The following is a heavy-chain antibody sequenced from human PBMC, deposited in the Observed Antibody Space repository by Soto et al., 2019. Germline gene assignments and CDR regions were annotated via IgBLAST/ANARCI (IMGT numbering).Heavy chain of an antibody. Sequence: ASGKVSCKASGYTFTSYAMHWVRQAPGQRLEWMGWINAGNGNTKYSQKFQGRVTITRDTSASTAYMELSSLRSEDTAVYYCASMDTDYYYYYGMDVWGQGTTVTVSS. CDR3: ASMDTDYYYYYGMDV. CDR1: GYTFTSYA. CDR2: INAGNGNT. J-gene: IGHJ6*02. D-gene: IGHD5-18*01. V-gene: IGHV1-3*01.